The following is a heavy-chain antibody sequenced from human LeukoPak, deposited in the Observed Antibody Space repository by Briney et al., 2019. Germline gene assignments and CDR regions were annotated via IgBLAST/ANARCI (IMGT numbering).Heavy chain of an antibody. V-gene: IGHV4-4*07. CDR3: AREPARITIFGVVTPYYYYYMDV. D-gene: IGHD3-3*01. CDR2: VYTSGST. J-gene: IGHJ6*03. Sequence: SETLSLTCTVSGGSISSYNWSWIRQPAGKGLEWIGRVYTSGSTNYNPSLKSRVTMSVDTSKNQFSLKLSSVTAAGTAVYYCAREPARITIFGVVTPYYYYYMDVWGKGTTVTVSS. CDR1: GGSISSYN.